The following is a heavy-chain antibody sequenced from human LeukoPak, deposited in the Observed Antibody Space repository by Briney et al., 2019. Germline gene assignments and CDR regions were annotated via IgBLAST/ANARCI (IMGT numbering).Heavy chain of an antibody. V-gene: IGHV1-2*02. CDR2: INPDSGGT. J-gene: IGHJ4*02. CDR3: ARDHNWGPDY. CDR1: GYTFTGYY. D-gene: IGHD7-27*01. Sequence: ASVKVSCKASGYTFTGYYMHWVRQAPGQGLEWMGWINPDSGGTNNAQKFQGRVSLTRDTSISTAYMELSRLTSDDTAVYYCARDHNWGPDYWGQGTLVSVSS.